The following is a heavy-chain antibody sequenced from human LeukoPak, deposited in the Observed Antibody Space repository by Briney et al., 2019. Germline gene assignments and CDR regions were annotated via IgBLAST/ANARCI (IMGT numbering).Heavy chain of an antibody. J-gene: IGHJ3*02. Sequence: KPSETLFLTCTVSGGSISSGGYFWSWIRQPAGKGLEWIGRFYASGSTNYNPSLQSRVTISVDTSKNQFSLKLTSVTAADTAVYYCARKLIRCGGDCYAFDIWGQGTMVTVSS. D-gene: IGHD2-21*02. CDR3: ARKLIRCGGDCYAFDI. CDR2: FYASGST. CDR1: GGSISSGGYF. V-gene: IGHV4-61*02.